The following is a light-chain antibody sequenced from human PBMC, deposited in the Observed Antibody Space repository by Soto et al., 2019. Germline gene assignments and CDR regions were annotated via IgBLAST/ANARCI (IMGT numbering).Light chain of an antibody. V-gene: IGKV1-39*01. CDR1: QSISTY. J-gene: IGKJ4*01. CDR3: QQSFITPPLT. CDR2: GAS. Sequence: DIQMTQSPSSLSASIGDRITITCRASQSISTYLNWYQQKPGKAPRLLIYGASTLQNGVPSRFSGSGSATDYTLTITSLQPEDFATYYCQQSFITPPLTVGGATKVEMK.